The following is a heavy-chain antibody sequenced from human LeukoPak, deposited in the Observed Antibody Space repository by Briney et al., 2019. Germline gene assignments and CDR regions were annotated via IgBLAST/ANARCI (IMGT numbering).Heavy chain of an antibody. D-gene: IGHD1-26*01. J-gene: IGHJ6*02. CDR1: GYTFTGYY. V-gene: IGHV1-2*04. CDR3: AREALVGATKKAHSKYYYGMDV. CDR2: LNPNSGGT. Sequence: ASVKVSCKASGYTFTGYYMHWVRQAPGQGLEWMGWLNPNSGGTNYAQKFQGWVTMTRDTSISTAYMELSRLRSDDTAVYYCAREALVGATKKAHSKYYYGMDVWGQGTTVTVSS.